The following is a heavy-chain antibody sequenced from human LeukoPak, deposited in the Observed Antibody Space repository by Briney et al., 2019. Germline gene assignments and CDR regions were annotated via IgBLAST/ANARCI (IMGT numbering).Heavy chain of an antibody. CDR1: GGSISSYY. D-gene: IGHD4-17*01. J-gene: IGHJ4*02. V-gene: IGHV4-4*07. CDR3: ASEYGDFDY. Sequence: SETLSLTCTVSGGSISSYYWSWIRQPAGKGLEWIGRIDASGRTNYNPSLKSRVTMSVDTSKKQFSLKVNSVTAADTAVYYCASEYGDFDYWGQGTLVTVSS. CDR2: IDASGRT.